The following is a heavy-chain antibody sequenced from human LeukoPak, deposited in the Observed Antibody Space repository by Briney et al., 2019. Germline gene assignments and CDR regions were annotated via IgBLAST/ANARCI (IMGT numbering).Heavy chain of an antibody. CDR1: GGTFSSYA. CDR2: IIPIFGTA. CDR3: ARVAHPSSADGSVRVVGDY. D-gene: IGHD3-22*01. V-gene: IGHV1-69*13. Sequence: GASVKVSCKASGGTFSSYAISWVRQAPGQGLEWMGGIIPIFGTANYAQKFQGRVTITADESTSTAYMELSRLRSDDTAVYYCARVAHPSSADGSVRVVGDYWGQGTLVTVSS. J-gene: IGHJ4*02.